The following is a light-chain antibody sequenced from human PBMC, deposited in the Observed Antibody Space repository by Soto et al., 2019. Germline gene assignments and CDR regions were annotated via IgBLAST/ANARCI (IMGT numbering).Light chain of an antibody. Sequence: DNQLTQSPSSISASVGDRVTITCRASQAVNSWLAWFQQKPGMAPNLVIYDVSSLQGGVPSRFSGSGSGTEFTLTISSLQPEDFATYYCQQSNNHPISFGQGTRLEIK. CDR1: QAVNSW. J-gene: IGKJ5*01. CDR3: QQSNNHPIS. V-gene: IGKV1-12*01. CDR2: DVS.